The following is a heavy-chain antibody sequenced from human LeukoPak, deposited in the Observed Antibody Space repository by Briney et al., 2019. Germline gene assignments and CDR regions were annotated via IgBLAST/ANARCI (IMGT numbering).Heavy chain of an antibody. J-gene: IGHJ3*02. CDR3: ARDASRGTWDAFDI. Sequence: SETLSLTCTVSGGSISSYYWSWIRRPPGKGLEWIGYIYYSGSTNYNPSLKSRVTISVDTSKNQFSLKLSSVTAADTAVYYCARDASRGTWDAFDIWGQGTMVTVSS. V-gene: IGHV4-59*01. CDR2: IYYSGST. CDR1: GGSISSYY.